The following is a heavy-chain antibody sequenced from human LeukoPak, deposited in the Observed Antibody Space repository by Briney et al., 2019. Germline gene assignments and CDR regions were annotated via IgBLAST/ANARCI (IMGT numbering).Heavy chain of an antibody. D-gene: IGHD3-16*01. CDR2: IYHSGST. CDR3: ARDPGDIDY. V-gene: IGHV4-38-2*02. J-gene: IGHJ4*02. CDR1: GYSISSGYY. Sequence: SETLSLTCTVSGYSISSGYYWGWIRPPPGKGLEWIGSIYHSGSTYYNPSLKSRVTISVDTSKNQFSLKVSSVTAADTAVYYCARDPGDIDYWGQGTLVTVSS.